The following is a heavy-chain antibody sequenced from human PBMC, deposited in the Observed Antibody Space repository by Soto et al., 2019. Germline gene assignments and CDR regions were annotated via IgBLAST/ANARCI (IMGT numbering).Heavy chain of an antibody. Sequence: ASVKVSCKASGYTFTSYGISWVRQAPGQGLEWMGWISAYKGNTIYAQKLQGRVTLTTDTSTRPACMELRNLRSADTVGYLLAGHYVYGDSMGPCDYWGQGTLVTVTS. CDR3: AGHYVYGDSMGPCDY. J-gene: IGHJ4*02. CDR2: ISAYKGNT. V-gene: IGHV1-18*01. D-gene: IGHD4-17*01. CDR1: GYTFTSYG.